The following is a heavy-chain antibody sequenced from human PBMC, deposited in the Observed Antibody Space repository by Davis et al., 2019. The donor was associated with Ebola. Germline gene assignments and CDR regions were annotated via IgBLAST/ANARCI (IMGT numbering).Heavy chain of an antibody. CDR2: IYYSGST. CDR3: ARAIRFLEWLPYFDY. Sequence: MPGGSLRLSCTVSGGSVSSGSYYWSWIRQPPGKGLEWIGYIYYSGSTNYNPSLKSRVTISVDTSKNQFSLKLSSVTAADTAVYYCARAIRFLEWLPYFDYWGQGTLVTVSS. V-gene: IGHV4-61*01. D-gene: IGHD3-3*01. J-gene: IGHJ4*02. CDR1: GGSVSSGSYY.